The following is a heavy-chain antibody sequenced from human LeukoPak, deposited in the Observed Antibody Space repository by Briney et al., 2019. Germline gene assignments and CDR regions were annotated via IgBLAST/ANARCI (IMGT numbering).Heavy chain of an antibody. CDR1: GFIFSGYA. J-gene: IGHJ5*02. CDR2: IGGSGGTT. Sequence: GGSLRLSCAASGFIFSGYAMTWVRQAPGKGLEWVPPIGGSGGTTYYADSVRGRFTISRDNSGNTLYLQMNSLRAEDTAVYYCAKDWKTWNQEFDAWGQGTLVTVSS. CDR3: AKDWKTWNQEFDA. V-gene: IGHV3-23*01. D-gene: IGHD1-1*01.